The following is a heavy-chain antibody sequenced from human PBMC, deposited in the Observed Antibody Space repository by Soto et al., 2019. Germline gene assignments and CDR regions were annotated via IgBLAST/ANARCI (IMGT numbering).Heavy chain of an antibody. D-gene: IGHD3-9*01. Sequence: GGSLRLSCAASGFTFSSYAMSWVRQAPGKGLEWVSAISGSGGSTYYADSVKGRFTISRDNSKNTLYLQMNSLRAEDTAVYYCASSISRDYDILTGYFPYYFDYWGQGTLVTVSS. CDR2: ISGSGGST. CDR1: GFTFSSYA. V-gene: IGHV3-23*01. CDR3: ASSISRDYDILTGYFPYYFDY. J-gene: IGHJ4*02.